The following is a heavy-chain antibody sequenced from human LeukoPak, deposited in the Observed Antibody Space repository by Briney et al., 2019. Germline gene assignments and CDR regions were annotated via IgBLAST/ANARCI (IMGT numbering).Heavy chain of an antibody. CDR2: ISSSSTYI. Sequence: PGGSLRLSCAASGFTFSSYSMYWVRQAPEKGLEWLSAISSSSTYIYYADSVKGRFTVSRDNAKNSLYLQMNNLRAEDTAVYYCAREGPGLRWPCSGVCSPADYWGQGTLVTVSS. CDR3: AREGPGLRWPCSGVCSPADY. V-gene: IGHV3-21*06. CDR1: GFTFSSYS. D-gene: IGHD2-8*01. J-gene: IGHJ4*02.